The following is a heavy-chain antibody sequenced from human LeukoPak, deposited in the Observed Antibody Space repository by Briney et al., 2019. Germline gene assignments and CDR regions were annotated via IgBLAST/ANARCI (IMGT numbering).Heavy chain of an antibody. Sequence: ASVKVSCRTSGYTFTSYYMHWLRQAPGQGLERMGWINPNNGATHYAQKFQGRVTLTRDTSISTVYMELSRLTSDDTAVYYCARDLTTYSPDVVYWGLGTLVTVSS. D-gene: IGHD1-26*01. V-gene: IGHV1-2*02. CDR2: INPNNGAT. J-gene: IGHJ4*02. CDR3: ARDLTTYSPDVVY. CDR1: GYTFTSYY.